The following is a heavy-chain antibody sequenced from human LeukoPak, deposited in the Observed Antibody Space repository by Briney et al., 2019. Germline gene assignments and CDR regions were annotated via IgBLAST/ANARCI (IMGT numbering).Heavy chain of an antibody. V-gene: IGHV1-8*01. CDR3: ARLPDYYGSGSYNH. CDR2: MNPNSGST. D-gene: IGHD3-10*01. CDR1: GYTFTSYD. J-gene: IGHJ5*02. Sequence: GASVKVSCKASGYTFTSYDINWVRQATGQGLEWMGWMNPNSGSTGYAQKFQGRVTMTRNTAISTVYMELSDLRSEDTAVYYSARLPDYYGSGSYNHWGQGALVTVSS.